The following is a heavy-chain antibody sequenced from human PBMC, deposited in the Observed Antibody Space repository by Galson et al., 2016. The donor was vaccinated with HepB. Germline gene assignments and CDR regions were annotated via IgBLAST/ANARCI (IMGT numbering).Heavy chain of an antibody. CDR2: IIPAYGLE. CDR3: VTERGGTGFDI. J-gene: IGHJ3*02. D-gene: IGHD3/OR15-3a*01. Sequence: SVKVSCKASGGTFNNYGINWLRQAPGQSLEWMGGIIPAYGLEDSAQSFQGRVTLTADESTSTAYLELRGLRSDDTAVYYCVTERGGTGFDIWGEGTMVTVSS. V-gene: IGHV1-69*13. CDR1: GGTFNNYG.